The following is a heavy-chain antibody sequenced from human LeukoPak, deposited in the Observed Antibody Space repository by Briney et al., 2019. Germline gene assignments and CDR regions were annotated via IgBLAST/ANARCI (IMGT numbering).Heavy chain of an antibody. Sequence: SETLSLTCTVSGGSVSSNTYYWSWIRQPPGKGLEWIGYIDYSGSTNYNPSLESRVTISIDTSKDQFSLKMRFETAADTAVYYCARISSWGPSDYWGQGTLVTVSS. J-gene: IGHJ4*02. V-gene: IGHV4-61*01. CDR2: IDYSGST. D-gene: IGHD3-16*01. CDR1: GGSVSSNTYY. CDR3: ARISSWGPSDY.